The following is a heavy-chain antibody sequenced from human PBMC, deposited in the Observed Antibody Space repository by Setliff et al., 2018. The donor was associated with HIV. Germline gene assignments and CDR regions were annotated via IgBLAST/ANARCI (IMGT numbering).Heavy chain of an antibody. CDR3: ARVWFGNIEALPH. D-gene: IGHD3-10*01. Sequence: QPGGSLRLSCAASGFTFKNYWMHWVRQLPGKGLVWVSRINTDGSSSDYADSVKGRFTISRDNAKDTLYLQMNSLRADDTALYYCARVWFGNIEALPHWGQGTLVTVSS. CDR2: INTDGSSS. J-gene: IGHJ4*02. CDR1: GFTFKNYW. V-gene: IGHV3-74*01.